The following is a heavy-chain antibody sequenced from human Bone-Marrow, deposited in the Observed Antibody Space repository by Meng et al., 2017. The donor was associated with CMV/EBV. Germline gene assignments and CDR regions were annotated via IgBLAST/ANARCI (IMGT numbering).Heavy chain of an antibody. D-gene: IGHD2-2*01. Sequence: ASVKVSCKASGYTFTAHYFHWVRQAPGQGLEWMGWIHPHRGDTNYAQQFQGRVTLTRDTSINTGYMELTRLTSDDTAVYYCARGGDDCSSTTCYYYWGQGTLVTVSS. J-gene: IGHJ4*02. V-gene: IGHV1-2*02. CDR1: GYTFTAHY. CDR2: IHPHRGDT. CDR3: ARGGDDCSSTTCYYY.